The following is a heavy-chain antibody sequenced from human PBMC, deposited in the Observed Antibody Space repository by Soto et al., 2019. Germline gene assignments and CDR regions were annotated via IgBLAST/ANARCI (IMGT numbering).Heavy chain of an antibody. CDR3: ARTSMVSSGGVLEPIYWAFEL. Sequence: QVLLQESGPGLVKPSQTLSLTCTVSGASVSSNGYYWTWIRQYPGKGLEWIGYILYSGYTDYNPSLESRLTISLDTSENQFSLRLRSVTAADTAVYYCARTSMVSSGGVLEPIYWAFELWGRGTLVTVSS. CDR1: GASVSSNGYY. CDR2: ILYSGYT. D-gene: IGHD3-16*02. J-gene: IGHJ2*01. V-gene: IGHV4-31*03.